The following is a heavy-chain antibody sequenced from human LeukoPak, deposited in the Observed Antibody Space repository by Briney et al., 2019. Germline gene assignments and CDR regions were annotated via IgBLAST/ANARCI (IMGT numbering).Heavy chain of an antibody. CDR2: ISTYNGNT. D-gene: IGHD1-26*01. J-gene: IGHJ3*02. CDR1: GYTFTSHG. CDR3: ARQGELGSFDI. V-gene: IGHV1-18*01. Sequence: ASVKVSCKASGYTFTSHGISWVRQAPRQGLEWMGWISTYNGNTNYAQKLQGRVTMTTDTSTSTAYMELRSLRSDDTAVYYCARQGELGSFDIWGQGTMVTVSS.